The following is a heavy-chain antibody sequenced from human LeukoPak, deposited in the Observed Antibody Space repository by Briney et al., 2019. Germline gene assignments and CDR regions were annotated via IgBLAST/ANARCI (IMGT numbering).Heavy chain of an antibody. CDR3: AGAGDTYYYDSSGPCDY. CDR2: IYTSGST. Sequence: PSETLSLTCTVSGGSISSGSYYWSWIRQPAGKGLEWIGRIYTSGSTTYNSSLKSRVTISLDTSKNHFSLRLSSVTAADTAVYYCAGAGDTYYYDSSGPCDYWGQGTLVTVSS. J-gene: IGHJ4*02. V-gene: IGHV4-61*02. CDR1: GGSISSGSYY. D-gene: IGHD3-22*01.